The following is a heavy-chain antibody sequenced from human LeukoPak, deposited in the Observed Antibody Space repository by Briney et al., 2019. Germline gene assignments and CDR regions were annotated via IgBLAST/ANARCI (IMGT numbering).Heavy chain of an antibody. CDR2: IDSSGTTR. J-gene: IGHJ4*02. V-gene: IGHV3-48*03. CDR1: GFPFSIYD. Sequence: PGGSLRLSCAVSGFPFSIYDMSWVRQAPGKGLEWVSNIDSSGTTRYYADSVKGRFSISRDNAKNSLYLQMNSLRVEDTGVYYCALLAVASDFDYWGQGALVTVSS. CDR3: ALLAVASDFDY. D-gene: IGHD6-19*01.